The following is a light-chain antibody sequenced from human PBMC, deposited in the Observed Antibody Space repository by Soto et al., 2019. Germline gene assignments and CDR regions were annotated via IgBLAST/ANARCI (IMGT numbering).Light chain of an antibody. V-gene: IGKV1-17*01. J-gene: IGKJ2*01. CDR1: QGISNL. CDR2: AAS. CDR3: LQHNTYPYT. Sequence: DIQMTQSPSSLSASVGDRVTITCRASQGISNLLGWFQHKPGKAPKRLIYAASSLQGGVPSRFSGSGCGTEFTLPITGLQPEDSADYYCLQHNTYPYTFGQGTKLEIK.